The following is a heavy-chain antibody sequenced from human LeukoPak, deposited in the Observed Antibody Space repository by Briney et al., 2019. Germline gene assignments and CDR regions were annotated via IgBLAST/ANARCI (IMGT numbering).Heavy chain of an antibody. CDR3: ARGHAYYDSSGSCFDY. CDR2: IYTSGST. Sequence: SETLSLICTVSGGYISRGRYYWSWIREPARKGLEWVGRIYTSGSTNYNPSLKSRVTISVDTSKNQFSLKLSSVTAADTAVYYCARGHAYYDSSGSCFDYWGQGTLVTVSS. J-gene: IGHJ4*02. D-gene: IGHD3-22*01. V-gene: IGHV4-61*02. CDR1: GGYISRGRYY.